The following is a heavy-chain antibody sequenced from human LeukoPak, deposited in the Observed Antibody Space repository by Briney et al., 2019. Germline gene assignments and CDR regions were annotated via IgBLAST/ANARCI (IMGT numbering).Heavy chain of an antibody. D-gene: IGHD4-23*01. CDR1: GYTFTSYY. CDR2: INPSGGST. V-gene: IGHV1-46*01. CDR3: ARSLYGGNHNYYYMDV. J-gene: IGHJ6*03. Sequence: ASVKVSCKASGYTFTSYYMHWVRQAPGQGLEWMGIINPSGGSTSYAQKFQGRVTMTRDMSTSTVYMELSSLRSEDTAVYYCARSLYGGNHNYYYMDVWGKGTTVTISS.